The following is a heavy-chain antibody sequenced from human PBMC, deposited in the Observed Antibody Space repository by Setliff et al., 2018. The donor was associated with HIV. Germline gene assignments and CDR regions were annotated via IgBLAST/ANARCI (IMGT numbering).Heavy chain of an antibody. CDR1: GFIFSNYW. J-gene: IGHJ4*02. V-gene: IGHV3-74*01. CDR3: ARASYYYDSSGWVDY. Sequence: PGRSLRLSCAASGFIFSNYWMHWVRQAPGKGLVRVSRINSDGSSISYADSVKGRFTISRDNAKNTLYLQMNSLRAEDTAVYYCARASYYYDSSGWVDYWGQGTLVTVSS. D-gene: IGHD3-22*01. CDR2: INSDGSSI.